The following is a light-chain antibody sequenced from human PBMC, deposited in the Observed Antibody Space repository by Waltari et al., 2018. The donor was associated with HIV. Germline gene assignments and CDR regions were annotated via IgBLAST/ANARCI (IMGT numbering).Light chain of an antibody. J-gene: IGLJ3*02. Sequence: QSVLTQPPSASGTPGQRVTISCSGSSSNIGSNTVNWYQQLPGTAPKLLLYSNNHRPSGVPDLFPGSKSGTSASLAISVLQSEDEADYYCAAWDVSLNGRVFGGGTKLTVL. CDR2: SNN. CDR3: AAWDVSLNGRV. CDR1: SSNIGSNT. V-gene: IGLV1-44*01.